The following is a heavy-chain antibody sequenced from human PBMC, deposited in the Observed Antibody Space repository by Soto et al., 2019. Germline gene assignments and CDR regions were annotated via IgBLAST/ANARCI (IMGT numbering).Heavy chain of an antibody. CDR1: GYTFTSYG. J-gene: IGHJ4*02. Sequence: QVQLVQSGAEVKKPGASVKVSCKASGYTFTSYGISWVRQAPGQGLEWMGWISAYNGNTNYAQKLQGRVTMTTDTPTSTAYMELRSLRSDDTAVYYCARDRVCSSTSCYRVWDYWGQGTLVTVSS. CDR3: ARDRVCSSTSCYRVWDY. D-gene: IGHD2-2*02. CDR2: ISAYNGNT. V-gene: IGHV1-18*01.